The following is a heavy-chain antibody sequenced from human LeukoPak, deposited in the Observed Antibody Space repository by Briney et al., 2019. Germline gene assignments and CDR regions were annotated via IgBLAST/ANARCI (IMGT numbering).Heavy chain of an antibody. J-gene: IGHJ4*02. CDR1: RFTFSSYE. D-gene: IGHD4-23*01. Sequence: GGSLRLSCAASRFTFSSYEMHWVRQAPGKGLEWVSYISSSGSTIYYADSVKGRFTISRDNAKNSLYLQMNSLRAEDTAVYYCARDYGGSSPFDYWGQGTLVTVSS. CDR3: ARDYGGSSPFDY. CDR2: ISSSGSTI. V-gene: IGHV3-48*03.